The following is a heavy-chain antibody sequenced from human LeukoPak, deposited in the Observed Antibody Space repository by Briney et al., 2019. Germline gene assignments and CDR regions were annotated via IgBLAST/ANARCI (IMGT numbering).Heavy chain of an antibody. Sequence: ASVKVSCKASGYTFTSYYIHWVRQAPGQGLEWMGIINPSGGSTSYAQKFQGRVTMTRDTSTSTVYMELSSLRSEDTAVYYCAREISEYSSSSASDYWGQGTLVTVSS. CDR1: GYTFTSYY. CDR3: AREISEYSSSSASDY. CDR2: INPSGGST. J-gene: IGHJ4*02. D-gene: IGHD6-6*01. V-gene: IGHV1-46*01.